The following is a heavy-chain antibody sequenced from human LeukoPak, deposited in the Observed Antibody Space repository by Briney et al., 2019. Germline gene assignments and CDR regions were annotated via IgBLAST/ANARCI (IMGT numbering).Heavy chain of an antibody. CDR1: GESFSGYY. CDR2: INHSGST. J-gene: IGHJ2*01. Sequence: SETLSLTCAVYGESFSGYYWSWIRQPPGKGLEWIGEINHSGSTNYNPSLKSRVTISVDTSKNQFSLKLSSVTAADTAVYYCARDKTTDLWGRGTLVTVSS. D-gene: IGHD1-1*01. CDR3: ARDKTTDL. V-gene: IGHV4-34*01.